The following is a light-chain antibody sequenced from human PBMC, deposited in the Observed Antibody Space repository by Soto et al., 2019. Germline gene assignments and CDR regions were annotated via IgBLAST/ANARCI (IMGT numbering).Light chain of an antibody. CDR3: SSYTSSSTLV. CDR1: SSDVGGYNY. J-gene: IGLJ1*01. Sequence: QSVLTQPASVSGSPGQSITISCTGTSSDVGGYNYVSWYQQHPGKAPKLMIYEVSNRPSGVSNRFSGSKYGNTASLTTSGLQAEDEADYYCSSYTSSSTLVFGIGTKVTVL. CDR2: EVS. V-gene: IGLV2-14*01.